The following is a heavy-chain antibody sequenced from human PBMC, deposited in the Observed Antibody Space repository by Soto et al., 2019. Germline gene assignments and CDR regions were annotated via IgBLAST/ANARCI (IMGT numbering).Heavy chain of an antibody. Sequence: SVKVSCKASGGTFSSYAISWVRQAPGQGLEWMGGIIPIFGTANYAQKFQGRVTITADESTSTAYMELSSLRSEDTAVYYCAQLPYGDLAFDIWGQGTMVTVSS. J-gene: IGHJ3*02. CDR1: GGTFSSYA. CDR3: AQLPYGDLAFDI. CDR2: IIPIFGTA. D-gene: IGHD4-17*01. V-gene: IGHV1-69*13.